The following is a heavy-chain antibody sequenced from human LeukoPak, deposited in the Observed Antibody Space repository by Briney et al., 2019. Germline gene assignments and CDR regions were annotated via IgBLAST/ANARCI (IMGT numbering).Heavy chain of an antibody. D-gene: IGHD3-16*01. CDR1: GXNFTSSW. CDR3: ARYEDSFYFHY. J-gene: IGHJ4*02. V-gene: IGHV5-51*01. CDR2: IYPGDSDT. Sequence: PGESLKISCKGSGXNFTSSWIGWVRQMPGKGLERMGIIYPGDSDTRYSPSFQGQVTISADKSISTAYLQWSSLKASDTAMYYCARYEDSFYFHYWGQGTLVTVSS.